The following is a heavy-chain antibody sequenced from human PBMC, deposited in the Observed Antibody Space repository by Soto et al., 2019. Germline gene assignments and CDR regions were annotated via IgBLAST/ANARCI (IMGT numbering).Heavy chain of an antibody. Sequence: SETLSLTCTVSGGSISSYYWSWIRQPPGKGLEWIGYIYYSGSTNYNPSLKSQVTISVDTSKNQFSLKLSSVTAADTAVYYCARHRPKGYYYDSSGYYGEDYWGQGTLVTVSS. CDR1: GGSISSYY. D-gene: IGHD3-22*01. CDR3: ARHRPKGYYYDSSGYYGEDY. CDR2: IYYSGST. V-gene: IGHV4-59*08. J-gene: IGHJ4*02.